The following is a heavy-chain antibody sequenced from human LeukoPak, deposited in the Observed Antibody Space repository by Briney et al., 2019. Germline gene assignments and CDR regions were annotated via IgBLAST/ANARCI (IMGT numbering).Heavy chain of an antibody. CDR2: IYYSGST. D-gene: IGHD6-13*01. V-gene: IGHV4-59*12. Sequence: KTSETLSLTCTVSGGSISSYYWSWVRQPPGKGLEWIGYIYYSGSTNYNPSLKSRVTISVATSKNQFSLKLSSVTAADTAVYYCASARRLIVIAAASPTFDYWGQGTLVTVSS. J-gene: IGHJ4*02. CDR1: GGSISSYY. CDR3: ASARRLIVIAAASPTFDY.